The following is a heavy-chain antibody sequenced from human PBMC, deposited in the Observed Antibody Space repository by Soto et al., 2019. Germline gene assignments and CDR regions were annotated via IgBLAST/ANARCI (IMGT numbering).Heavy chain of an antibody. CDR2: ISYDGSNK. J-gene: IGHJ3*02. CDR1: GFTFSSYG. V-gene: IGHV3-30*03. Sequence: GSLRLSCAASGFTFSSYGMHWVRQAPGKGLEWVAVISYDGSNKYYADSVKGRFTISRDNSKNTLYLQMNSLRAEDTAVYYCATCIAVAGTCGAFDIWGQGTMVTVSS. D-gene: IGHD6-19*01. CDR3: ATCIAVAGTCGAFDI.